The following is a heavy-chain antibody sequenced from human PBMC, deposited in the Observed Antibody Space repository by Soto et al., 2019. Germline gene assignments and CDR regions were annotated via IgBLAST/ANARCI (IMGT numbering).Heavy chain of an antibody. J-gene: IGHJ4*02. Sequence: PGGSLRLSCAASGFTFSSYGMHWVRQAPGKGLEWVAVISYDGSNKYYADSVKGRFTISRDNSKNTLYLQMNSLRAEDTAVYYCAKVDYGGNHLGAFDYWGQGSLVTVSS. CDR3: AKVDYGGNHLGAFDY. CDR2: ISYDGSNK. D-gene: IGHD4-17*01. V-gene: IGHV3-30*18. CDR1: GFTFSSYG.